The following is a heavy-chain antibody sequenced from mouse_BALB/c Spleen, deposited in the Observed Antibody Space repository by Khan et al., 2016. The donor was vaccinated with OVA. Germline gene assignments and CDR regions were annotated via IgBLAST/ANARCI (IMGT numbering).Heavy chain of an antibody. CDR3: TRQGYVAWFTY. D-gene: IGHD2-2*01. CDR1: GYSFTTYY. J-gene: IGHJ3*01. Sequence: VQLQQSGPELMKPGASGKISCKASGYSFTTYYIHWVKQSHGKSLEWIGYIDPFSGDTTYNQKFKGMATLTVAQSSSTAYLHLNNLTSEDSAVYYCTRQGYVAWFTYWGQGTLVTVSA. V-gene: IGHV1S135*01. CDR2: IDPFSGDT.